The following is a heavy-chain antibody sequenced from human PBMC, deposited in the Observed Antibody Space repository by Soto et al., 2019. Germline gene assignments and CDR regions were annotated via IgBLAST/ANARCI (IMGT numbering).Heavy chain of an antibody. CDR1: GDSVSSKSAT. Sequence: SQTLSLTCATSGDSVSSKSATWNWIRQFPSRGLEWLGRTYYRSKWHNDYAVSVKSRITINPDTSKNQFSLQLNSVTPEDTAVYYCANMDDVWGQGTLVTVSS. V-gene: IGHV6-1*01. CDR2: TYYRSKWHN. D-gene: IGHD3-10*02. CDR3: ANMDDV. J-gene: IGHJ4*02.